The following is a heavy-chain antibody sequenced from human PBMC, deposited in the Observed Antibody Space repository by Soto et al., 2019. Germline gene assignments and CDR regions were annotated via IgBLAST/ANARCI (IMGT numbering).Heavy chain of an antibody. D-gene: IGHD6-13*01. Sequence: GGSLRLSCAASGFIFTSYSMNWVRQAPGKGLEWVSSISSSSSYIYYADSVKGRFTISRDNAKNSLYLQMSSLRAEDTAVYYCARDSGSSSDYYGMDVWGQGTTVTVSS. CDR2: ISSSSSYI. V-gene: IGHV3-21*01. CDR3: ARDSGSSSDYYGMDV. J-gene: IGHJ6*02. CDR1: GFIFTSYS.